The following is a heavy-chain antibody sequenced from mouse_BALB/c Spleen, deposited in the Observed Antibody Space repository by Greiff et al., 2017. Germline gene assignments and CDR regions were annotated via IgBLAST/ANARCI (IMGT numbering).Heavy chain of an antibody. Sequence: QVQLKESGAELVKPGASVKLSCKASGYTFTEYIIHWVKQRSGQGLEWIGWFYPGSGSIKYNEKFKDKATLTADKSSSTVYMELSRLTSEDSAVYFCARHEEGYGNYAWFAYWGQGTLVTVSA. CDR1: GYTFTEYI. V-gene: IGHV1-62-2*01. CDR3: ARHEEGYGNYAWFAY. D-gene: IGHD2-1*01. CDR2: FYPGSGSI. J-gene: IGHJ3*01.